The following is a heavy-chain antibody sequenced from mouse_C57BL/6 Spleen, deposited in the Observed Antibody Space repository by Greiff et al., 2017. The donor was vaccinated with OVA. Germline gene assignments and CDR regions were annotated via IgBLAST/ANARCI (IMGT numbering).Heavy chain of an antibody. V-gene: IGHV1-66*01. CDR3: ARWLRYYLDY. D-gene: IGHD2-2*01. CDR2: IYPGSGNT. Sequence: QVQLQQSGPELVKPGASVKISCKASGYSFTSYYIHWVKQRPGQGLEWIGWIYPGSGNTKYNEKFKGKATLTADTSSSTAYMQLSSLTSEDSAVYYCARWLRYYLDYWGQGTTLTVSS. CDR1: GYSFTSYY. J-gene: IGHJ2*01.